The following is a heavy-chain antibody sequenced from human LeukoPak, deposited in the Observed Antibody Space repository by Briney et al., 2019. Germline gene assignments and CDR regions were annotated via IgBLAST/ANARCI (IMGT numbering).Heavy chain of an antibody. D-gene: IGHD1-1*01. J-gene: IGHJ2*01. CDR3: AKDASNYFWYFDL. CDR1: GFTFSSYS. CDR2: ISGSGDTT. Sequence: GGSLRLSCAASGFTFSSYSLTWVRQAPGKGLEWVSGISGSGDTTYYADSVKGRFTISRDNSKNTLYLQMSSLRAEDTAVYYCAKDASNYFWYFDLWGRGTLVTVSS. V-gene: IGHV3-23*01.